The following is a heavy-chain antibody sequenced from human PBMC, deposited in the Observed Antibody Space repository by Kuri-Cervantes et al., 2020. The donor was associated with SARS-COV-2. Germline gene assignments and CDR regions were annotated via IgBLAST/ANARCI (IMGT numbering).Heavy chain of an antibody. D-gene: IGHD4-11*01. V-gene: IGHV3-9*01. J-gene: IGHJ6*03. CDR3: AKDIGYSSGYMDV. CDR1: GFRFEEYA. Sequence: SLKISCVTSGFRFEEYAMHWVRQAPGKGLEWVSGISWNSGNIDQADSVKGRFTISRDNAKNSLYLQMNSLRAEDTALYYCAKDIGYSSGYMDVWGKGTTVTVSS. CDR2: ISWNSGNI.